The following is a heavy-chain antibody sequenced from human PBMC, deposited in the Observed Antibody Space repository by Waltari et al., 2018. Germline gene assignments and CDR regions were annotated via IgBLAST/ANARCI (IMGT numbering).Heavy chain of an antibody. CDR2: IADSGDP. D-gene: IGHD2-21*02. CDR3: ARQEIIVEVTGDGFDI. J-gene: IGHJ3*02. CDR1: GASVTSGASY. Sequence: QVQLQESGPGLVTPSQTLSLTCTVSGASVTSGASYWTWIRPPPGMGLGGLGYIADSGDPYYNPSFKGRLTFSIDTAENQFSLKLSSVTAADTAVYYCARQEIIVEVTGDGFDIWGQGTMVTVSS. V-gene: IGHV4-31*03.